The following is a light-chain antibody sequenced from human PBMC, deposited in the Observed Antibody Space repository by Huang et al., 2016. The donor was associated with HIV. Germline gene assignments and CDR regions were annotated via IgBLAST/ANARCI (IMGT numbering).Light chain of an antibody. CDR1: QSFSGY. J-gene: IGKJ4*01. Sequence: DIQMTQSPSSLSASVGDTVTITCRESQSFSGYLNWYQQKPGKAPSLLIYAASTLQSGVPARFSGRGSGTEFNLTISSLQPEDFATYYCQQSYTTPLTFGGGTKVEIQ. CDR3: QQSYTTPLT. CDR2: AAS. V-gene: IGKV1-39*01.